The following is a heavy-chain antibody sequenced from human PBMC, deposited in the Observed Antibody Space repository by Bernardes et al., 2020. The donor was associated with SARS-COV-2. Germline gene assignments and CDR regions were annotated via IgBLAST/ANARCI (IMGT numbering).Heavy chain of an antibody. CDR3: VRVAAGYYYQYGMDV. D-gene: IGHD6-19*01. V-gene: IGHV4-39*01. J-gene: IGHJ6*02. CDR1: GGSISSSTVY. CDR2: IYYRGNT. Sequence: SEPLSLTCTVSGGSISSSTVYWGWVRQPPGKGLEWIGSIYYRGNTYYSASLKSRVTISIDTSKNQFSLKLSSVTAADTAVYYCVRVAAGYYYQYGMDVWGQGTTVTVS.